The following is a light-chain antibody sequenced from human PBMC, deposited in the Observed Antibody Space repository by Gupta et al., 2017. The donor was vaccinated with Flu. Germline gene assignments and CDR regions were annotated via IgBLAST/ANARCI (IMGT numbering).Light chain of an antibody. Sequence: QSVLTQPPSVSGAPGQMVTISCTGSISNIVAGYDVHWYQQLPGTAPKLLIYGNSNRPSGVPDRFSGSKSGTSASLAITGLQAEDEADYYCQSYDSSLSGPVVFGGGTKLTVL. CDR3: QSYDSSLSGPVV. CDR1: ISNIVAGYD. J-gene: IGLJ2*01. V-gene: IGLV1-40*01. CDR2: GNS.